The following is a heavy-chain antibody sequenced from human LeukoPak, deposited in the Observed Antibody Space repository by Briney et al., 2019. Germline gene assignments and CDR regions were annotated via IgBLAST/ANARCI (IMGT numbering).Heavy chain of an antibody. CDR3: ARDPRAAPHFDY. D-gene: IGHD6-6*01. CDR1: GFTFSSLW. V-gene: IGHV3-7*01. Sequence: GGSLRLSCAASGFTFSSLWMNWVRQAPGKGLEWVADINGDGSVKHYVDSVKGRFASSRDNARNSLFLQMDRLRAEDTAVYFCARDPRAAPHFDYWGQGTLVTVSS. CDR2: INGDGSVK. J-gene: IGHJ4*02.